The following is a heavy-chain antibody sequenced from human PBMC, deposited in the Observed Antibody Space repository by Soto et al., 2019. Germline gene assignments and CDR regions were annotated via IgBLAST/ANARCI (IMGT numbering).Heavy chain of an antibody. CDR1: GYSFTSYW. CDR2: IYPGDSDT. V-gene: IGHV5-51*01. CDR3: ARHERLDISYGSGSHIDY. D-gene: IGHD3-10*01. J-gene: IGHJ4*02. Sequence: EVQLVQSGAEVKKPGESLKISCKGSGYSFTSYWIGWVRQMPGKGLEWMGIIYPGDSDTRYSPSFQGQVAISADKSITTAYLQWSGLKASGTAMYYCARHERLDISYGSGSHIDYWGQGTLVTVSS.